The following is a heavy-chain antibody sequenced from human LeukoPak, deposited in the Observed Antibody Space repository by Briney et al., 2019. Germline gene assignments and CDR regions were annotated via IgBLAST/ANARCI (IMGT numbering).Heavy chain of an antibody. J-gene: IGHJ4*02. CDR2: IIPIFGTA. Sequence: SVKVSCKASGGTFSSYTISWVRQAPGQGLEWMGRIIPIFGTANYAQKFQGRVTITTDESTSTAYMELSSLRSEDTAVYYCAREYYGSGSYFDYWGQGTLVTVSS. CDR1: GGTFSSYT. D-gene: IGHD3-10*01. V-gene: IGHV1-69*05. CDR3: AREYYGSGSYFDY.